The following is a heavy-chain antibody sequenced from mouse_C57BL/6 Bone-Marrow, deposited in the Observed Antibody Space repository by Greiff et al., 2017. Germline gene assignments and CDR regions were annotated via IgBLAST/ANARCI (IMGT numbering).Heavy chain of an antibody. CDR3: ARDGSSPGYYAMDY. D-gene: IGHD1-1*01. CDR1: GYTFTSYW. V-gene: IGHV1-50*01. J-gene: IGHJ4*01. CDR2: IDPSDSYT. Sequence: QVQLKQPGAELVKPGASVKLSCKASGYTFTSYWMQWVKQRPGQGLEWIGEIDPSDSYTNYNQKFKGKATLTVDTSSSTAYMQLSSLTSEDSAVYYCARDGSSPGYYAMDYWGQGTSVTVSS.